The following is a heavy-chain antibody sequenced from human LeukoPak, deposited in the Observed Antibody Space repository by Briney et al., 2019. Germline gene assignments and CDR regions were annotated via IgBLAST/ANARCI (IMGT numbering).Heavy chain of an antibody. Sequence: GGSLRLSCAASGFTFSRHWIGWVRQAPGKGLEWVANIKQDASQYYVDSVRGRFIISRDNAKNSLSLQMNSLRLGDTAVYYCARGPDFGDRLDYFDYWGQGTLVTVSS. D-gene: IGHD4-17*01. V-gene: IGHV3-7*01. CDR2: IKQDASQ. J-gene: IGHJ4*02. CDR3: ARGPDFGDRLDYFDY. CDR1: GFTFSRHW.